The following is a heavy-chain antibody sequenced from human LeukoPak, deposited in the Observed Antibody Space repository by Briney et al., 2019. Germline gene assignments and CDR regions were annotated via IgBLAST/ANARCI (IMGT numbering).Heavy chain of an antibody. Sequence: PGGSLRLSCAASGFTFSSYGMHWVRQAPGKGLEWVAVISYDGSNKYYADSVKGRFTISRDNSKNTLYLQMNSLRAEDTAVYYCAKDLGGGDILTGYPAIYYYYYGMDVWGQGTTVTVSS. V-gene: IGHV3-30*18. CDR1: GFTFSSYG. D-gene: IGHD3-9*01. J-gene: IGHJ6*02. CDR3: AKDLGGGDILTGYPAIYYYYYGMDV. CDR2: ISYDGSNK.